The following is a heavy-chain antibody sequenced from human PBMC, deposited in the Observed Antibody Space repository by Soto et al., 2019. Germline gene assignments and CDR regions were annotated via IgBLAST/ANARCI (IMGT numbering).Heavy chain of an antibody. CDR3: ATESTGKPYYYGMDV. CDR2: INPSGGST. Sequence: GASVKVSCKASGYTFTSYYMHWARQAPGQGLEWMGIINPSGGSTSYAQKFQGRVTMTRDTSTSTVYMELSSLRSEDTAVYYCATESTGKPYYYGMDVWGQGTTVTVSS. V-gene: IGHV1-46*01. J-gene: IGHJ6*02. CDR1: GYTFTSYY. D-gene: IGHD1-1*01.